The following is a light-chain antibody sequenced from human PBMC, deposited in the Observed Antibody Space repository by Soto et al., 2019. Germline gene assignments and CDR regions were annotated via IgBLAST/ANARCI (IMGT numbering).Light chain of an antibody. J-gene: IGKJ1*01. V-gene: IGKV1-5*03. CDR1: QSISSW. CDR2: KAS. Sequence: DIQMTQSPSTLSASVGDRATITCRASQSISSWLAWYQQKPGKAPKLLIYKASSLESGFPSRFSVSGSGTEFTLTISSLQPDDFATYYCQQYNSYSRTFGQGTKVEIK. CDR3: QQYNSYSRT.